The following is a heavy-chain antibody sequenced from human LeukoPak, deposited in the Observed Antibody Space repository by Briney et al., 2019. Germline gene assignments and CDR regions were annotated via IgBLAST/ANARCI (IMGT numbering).Heavy chain of an antibody. D-gene: IGHD2/OR15-2a*01. Sequence: PGGSLRLSCAASGFTFSSYAMHWVRQAPGKGLEWVAVISYDGSNKYYADSVKGRFTISRDNSKNTLYLQMNSLRAEYTAVYYCARDLLKGQDIDSWFDPWGQGTLVTVSS. CDR3: ARDLLKGQDIDSWFDP. V-gene: IGHV3-30*01. CDR1: GFTFSSYA. CDR2: ISYDGSNK. J-gene: IGHJ5*02.